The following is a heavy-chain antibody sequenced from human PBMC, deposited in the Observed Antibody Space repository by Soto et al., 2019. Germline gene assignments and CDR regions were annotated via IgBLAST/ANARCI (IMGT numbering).Heavy chain of an antibody. Sequence: QVQLQQWGAGLLKPSETLSLTCAVYGGSFSGYYWSWIRQPPGKGLEWIGEINHSGSTNYNPSLKRRVTISVDTSKNQFSLKLSSVTAADTAVYYCARGKGGEQLVSSYYFDYWGQGTLVTVSS. V-gene: IGHV4-34*01. CDR3: ARGKGGEQLVSSYYFDY. J-gene: IGHJ4*02. CDR1: GGSFSGYY. CDR2: INHSGST. D-gene: IGHD6-6*01.